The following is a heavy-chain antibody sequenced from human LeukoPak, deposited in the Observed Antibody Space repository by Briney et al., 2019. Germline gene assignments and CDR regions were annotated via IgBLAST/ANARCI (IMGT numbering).Heavy chain of an antibody. CDR1: GGSISSSSYY. CDR3: ASILRYFDWLPNYFDY. Sequence: SETLSLTCTVSGGSISSSSYYWGWIRQPPGKGLEWIGNIYYSGSTYYNPSLKSRVTISVDTSKNQFSLKLSSVTAADTAVYYCASILRYFDWLPNYFDYWGQGTLVTVSS. J-gene: IGHJ4*02. D-gene: IGHD3-9*01. CDR2: IYYSGST. V-gene: IGHV4-39*07.